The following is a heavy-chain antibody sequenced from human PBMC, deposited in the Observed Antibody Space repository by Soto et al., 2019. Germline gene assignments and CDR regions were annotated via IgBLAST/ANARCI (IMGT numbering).Heavy chain of an antibody. CDR2: ISYSDGS. V-gene: IGHV4-39*01. Sequence: SESLSLTCTVSCFSISTRDSISTRSFYWGWMRQPPWKGLQWIASISYSDGSFYNSSLKSRLTISVDTSKNQFSLSLRSVTAADTAVYYCASHRTFWPFDCWGQGTVVT. J-gene: IGHJ4*02. CDR1: CFSISTRDSISTRSFY. CDR3: ASHRTFWPFDC. D-gene: IGHD2-8*01.